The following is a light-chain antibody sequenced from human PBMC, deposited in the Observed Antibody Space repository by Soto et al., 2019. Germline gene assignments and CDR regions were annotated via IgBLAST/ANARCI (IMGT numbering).Light chain of an antibody. CDR3: HQRSDWPIT. V-gene: IGKV3-11*01. CDR2: DVS. Sequence: EIVLTQSPATLSLSPGERATLFCSASQSVSGYLAWYQQKPGQAPRLVIHDVSRRAPDIPARFSGRGSGTDFTLTISSLEPEDFAVYYRHQRSDWPITFGQGTKLQ. J-gene: IGKJ2*01. CDR1: QSVSGY.